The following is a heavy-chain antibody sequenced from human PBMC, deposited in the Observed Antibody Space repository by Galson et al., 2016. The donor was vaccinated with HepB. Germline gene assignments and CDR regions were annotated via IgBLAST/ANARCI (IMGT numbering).Heavy chain of an antibody. V-gene: IGHV3-13*01. CDR1: GFTFSFYD. J-gene: IGHJ6*04. CDR2: IGIAPGDT. CDR3: ARGKSLWTTPWNYGLDV. Sequence: SLRLSCAASGFTFSFYDMHWVRQVTGKGLEWISAIGIAPGDTYYSTSVKGRFTISRENAKNSLFLHMSSLRAGDTAVYYCARGKSLWTTPWNYGLDVWGKGTTVTVSS. D-gene: IGHD3-10*01.